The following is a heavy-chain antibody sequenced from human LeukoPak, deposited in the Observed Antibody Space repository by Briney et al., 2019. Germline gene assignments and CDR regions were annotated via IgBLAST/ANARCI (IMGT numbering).Heavy chain of an antibody. D-gene: IGHD3-3*01. J-gene: IGHJ4*02. V-gene: IGHV1-18*04. CDR1: GYTFTGYY. CDR3: AIRPYDFWSGYYRGFDY. Sequence: ASVKVSCKASGYTFTGYYMHWVRQAPGQGLEWMGWISAYNGNTNYAQKLQGRVTMTTDTSTSTAYMELRSLRSDDTAVYYCAIRPYDFWSGYYRGFDYWGQGTLVTVSS. CDR2: ISAYNGNT.